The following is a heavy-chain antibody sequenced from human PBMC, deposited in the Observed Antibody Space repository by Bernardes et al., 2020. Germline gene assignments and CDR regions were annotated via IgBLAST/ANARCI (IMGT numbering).Heavy chain of an antibody. Sequence: GGSLRLSCAASGFTFNSYSMNWVRQAPGKGLEWVSSISGGGNTYIYYADSVKGRFTISRDIAKNSLYLQMNSLRAEDTAVYYCATHRSGYYLDLYWGQGSLVTVSS. D-gene: IGHD3-22*01. J-gene: IGHJ4*02. V-gene: IGHV3-21*01. CDR1: GFTFNSYS. CDR3: ATHRSGYYLDLY. CDR2: ISGGGNTYI.